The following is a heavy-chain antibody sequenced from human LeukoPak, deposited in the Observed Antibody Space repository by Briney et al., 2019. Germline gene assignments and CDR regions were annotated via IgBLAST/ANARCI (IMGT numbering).Heavy chain of an antibody. V-gene: IGHV4-30-4*01. CDR1: GGSISSGDYY. CDR3: AREARDAMIVVVTDYGMDV. Sequence: PSETLSLTCTVSGGSISSGDYYWSWIRQPPGKGLEWIGYIYYSGSTYYNPSLKGRVTISVDTSKNQFSLKLSSVTAADTAVYYCAREARDAMIVVVTDYGMDVWGQGTTVTVSS. D-gene: IGHD3-22*01. CDR2: IYYSGST. J-gene: IGHJ6*02.